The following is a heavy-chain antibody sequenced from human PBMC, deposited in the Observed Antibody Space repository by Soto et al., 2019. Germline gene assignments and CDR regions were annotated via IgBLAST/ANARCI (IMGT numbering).Heavy chain of an antibody. CDR2: MNPNSGNT. CDR1: GYTFTSYD. V-gene: IGHV1-8*01. CDR3: ASIHDYSNYYDYYYYYGMDV. D-gene: IGHD4-4*01. J-gene: IGHJ6*02. Sequence: ASVKVSCKASGYTFTSYDINWVRQATGQGLEWMGWMNPNSGNTGYAQKFQGRVTMTRNTSISTAYMELSSLRSEDTAVYYCASIHDYSNYYDYYYYYGMDVWGQGTTVTVS.